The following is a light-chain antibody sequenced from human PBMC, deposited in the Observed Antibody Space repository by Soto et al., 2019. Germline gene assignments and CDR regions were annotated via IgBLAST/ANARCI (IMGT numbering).Light chain of an antibody. CDR2: DAS. Sequence: EVLMTQSPATLSVSPGERATLSCRASQSVSGKLAWYQQKPGQAPRLLIYDASTRATGIPARFSGSGSGTEFTLTISSLQAEDVAVYYCQQYYSTPPYTFGQGTKLEIK. J-gene: IGKJ2*01. CDR1: QSVSGK. CDR3: QQYYSTPPYT. V-gene: IGKV3-15*01.